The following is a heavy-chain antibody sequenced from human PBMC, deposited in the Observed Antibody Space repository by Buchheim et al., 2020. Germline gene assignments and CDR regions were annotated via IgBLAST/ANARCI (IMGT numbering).Heavy chain of an antibody. Sequence: QVQLQQWGAGLLKPSETLSLTCAVYGGSFSGYYWSWIRQPPGKGLEWIGEINHSGSTNCNPSLKSRVTISVDTSKNQFSLKLSSVTAADTAVYYCARRYSYGYYYYYYMDVWGKGTT. J-gene: IGHJ6*03. CDR3: ARRYSYGYYYYYYMDV. V-gene: IGHV4-34*01. CDR2: INHSGST. CDR1: GGSFSGYY. D-gene: IGHD5-18*01.